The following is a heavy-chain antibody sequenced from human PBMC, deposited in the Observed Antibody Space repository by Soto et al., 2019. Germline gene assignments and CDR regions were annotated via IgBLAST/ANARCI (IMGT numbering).Heavy chain of an antibody. D-gene: IGHD2-21*02. CDR3: ARVVGVTPGYMDV. CDR2: ISAYNGNT. J-gene: IGHJ6*03. V-gene: IGHV1-18*01. CDR1: CYTLYRYC. Sequence: GGPVKVSCQASCYTLYRYCINWVRQAPGQGLEWMGWISAYNGNTNYAQKLQGRVTMTTDTSTSTAYMELRSLRSDDTAVYYCARVVGVTPGYMDVWGKGTTVTVSS.